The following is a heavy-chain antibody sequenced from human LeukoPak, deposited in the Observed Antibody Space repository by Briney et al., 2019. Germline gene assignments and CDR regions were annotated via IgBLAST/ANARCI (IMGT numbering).Heavy chain of an antibody. J-gene: IGHJ4*02. V-gene: IGHV3-48*03. CDR2: ISGNGSPI. D-gene: IGHD5-18*01. Sequence: GGSLRLSCAASGFTFSSYEMNWVRQAPGRGLEWVSYISGNGSPIYYADSVKGRFTISRDNSKNSLFLQLNSLRADDTAVYYCARDPEFSYGYYFDTCGQGTLVTVSS. CDR1: GFTFSSYE. CDR3: ARDPEFSYGYYFDT.